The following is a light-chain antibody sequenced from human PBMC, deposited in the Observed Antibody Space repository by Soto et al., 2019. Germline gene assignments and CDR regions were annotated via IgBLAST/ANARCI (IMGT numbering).Light chain of an antibody. CDR3: QQYNNWPPWT. Sequence: ELVMTQSPATLSVSPGERATLSCRASQSVSSKLAWYQQKPGQAPRLLIYGASTRATGIPARFSGSASGTEFTLTISSLQSEDFAVYYCQQYNNWPPWTFGQGTKVEIK. V-gene: IGKV3-15*01. CDR1: QSVSSK. CDR2: GAS. J-gene: IGKJ1*01.